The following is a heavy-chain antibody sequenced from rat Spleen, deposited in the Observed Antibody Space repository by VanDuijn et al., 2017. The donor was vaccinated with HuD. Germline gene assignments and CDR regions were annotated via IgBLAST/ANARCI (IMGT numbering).Heavy chain of an antibody. Sequence: QVQLTESGPGLVQPSQTLSLTCTVSGLSLTSNSVSWVRQPPGKGLEWIAAISSGGSTYYNSALKSRLSISRDTSKSQVFLKMNSLQTEDTAMYFCARSLGSWGQGVMVTVSS. CDR2: ISSGGST. D-gene: IGHD5-1*01. J-gene: IGHJ2*01. CDR3: ARSLGS. V-gene: IGHV2S12*01. CDR1: GLSLTSNS.